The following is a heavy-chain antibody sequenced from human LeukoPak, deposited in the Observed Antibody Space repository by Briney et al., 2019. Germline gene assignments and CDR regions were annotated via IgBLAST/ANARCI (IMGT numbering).Heavy chain of an antibody. J-gene: IGHJ4*02. CDR1: GGSISSSSYY. CDR2: IYYSGST. D-gene: IGHD3/OR15-3a*01. Sequence: TSETLSLTCTVSGGSISSSSYYWGWIRQPPGKGLEWIGSIYYSGSTYYNPSLKSRVTISVDTSKNQFSLKLSSVTAADTAVYYCARQTGSGLFILPGGQGTLVTVSS. V-gene: IGHV4-39*07. CDR3: ARQTGSGLFILP.